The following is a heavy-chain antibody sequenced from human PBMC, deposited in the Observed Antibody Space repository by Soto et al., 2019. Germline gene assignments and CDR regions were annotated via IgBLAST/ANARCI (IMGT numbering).Heavy chain of an antibody. J-gene: IGHJ4*02. Sequence: ETLSLTCTVSGGSISSYYWSWIRQPPGKGLEWIGYIYYSGSTNYNPSLESRVTISLDTSKNQFSLKLNSVTAADTAVYYCARIYCSSTSCYDYWGQGTLVTVSS. CDR2: IYYSGST. CDR3: ARIYCSSTSCYDY. CDR1: GGSISSYY. V-gene: IGHV4-59*01. D-gene: IGHD2-2*01.